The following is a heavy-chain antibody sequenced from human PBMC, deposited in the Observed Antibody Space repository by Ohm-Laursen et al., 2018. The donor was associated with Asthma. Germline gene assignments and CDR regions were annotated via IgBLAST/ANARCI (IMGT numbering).Heavy chain of an antibody. Sequence: LSLTCAASGFTFSSYGMHWVRQAPGKGLEWVAVISYDGSNKYYADSVKGRFTISRDNSRNTLSLQMNSLRADDTAIYYFAKGPYEAANFYFDHWGQGTLVSVSA. CDR3: AKGPYEAANFYFDH. J-gene: IGHJ4*02. CDR1: GFTFSSYG. CDR2: ISYDGSNK. V-gene: IGHV3-30*18. D-gene: IGHD1-1*01.